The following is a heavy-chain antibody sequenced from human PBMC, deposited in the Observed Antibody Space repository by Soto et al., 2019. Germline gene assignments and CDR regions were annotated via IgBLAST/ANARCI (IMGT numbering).Heavy chain of an antibody. Sequence: SSETLSLTCTVSGGSISSYYWSWIRQPPGKGLEWIGYIYYSGSTNYNPSLKSRVTISVDTSKNQFSLKPSSVTAADTAVYYCARDRSYYDILTGQATDAFDIWGQGTMVTVSS. CDR2: IYYSGST. V-gene: IGHV4-59*01. CDR3: ARDRSYYDILTGQATDAFDI. CDR1: GGSISSYY. J-gene: IGHJ3*02. D-gene: IGHD3-9*01.